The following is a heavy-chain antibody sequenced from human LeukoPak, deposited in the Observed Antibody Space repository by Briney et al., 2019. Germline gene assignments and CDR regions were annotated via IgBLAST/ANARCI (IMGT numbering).Heavy chain of an antibody. D-gene: IGHD1-14*01. CDR3: ARTGTRGTIRGYYMDV. Sequence: GGSLRLSCAASGFTFSSYAMSWVRQAPGKGLEWVSAISGSGGSTYYADSVKGRFTISRDNAKNSLYLQMNSLRAEDTAVYYCARTGTRGTIRGYYMDVWGKGTTVTISS. J-gene: IGHJ6*03. CDR2: ISGSGGST. V-gene: IGHV3-23*01. CDR1: GFTFSSYA.